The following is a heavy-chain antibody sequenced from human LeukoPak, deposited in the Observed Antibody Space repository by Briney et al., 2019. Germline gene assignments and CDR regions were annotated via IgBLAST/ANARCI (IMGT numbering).Heavy chain of an antibody. Sequence: SETLSLTCTVSGVSISRDHWSWIRQSPGRGLEWIGYLFNGGTTDYNPSLKSRVTISVDTSKNQFSLKLSSVTAADTAVYYCASKFGYWGQGTLVTVSS. J-gene: IGHJ4*02. CDR3: ASKFGY. CDR2: LFNGGTT. CDR1: GVSISRDH. V-gene: IGHV4-59*12.